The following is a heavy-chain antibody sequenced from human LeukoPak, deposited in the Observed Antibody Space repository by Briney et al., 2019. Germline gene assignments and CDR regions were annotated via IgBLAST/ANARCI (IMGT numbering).Heavy chain of an antibody. CDR2: ISAYNGNT. CDR3: ATGFLGVGGAFDI. CDR1: GYTFTSYG. D-gene: IGHD2-8*01. J-gene: IGHJ3*02. V-gene: IGHV1-18*01. Sequence: ASVKVSCKASGYTFTSYGISWVRQAPGQGLEWMGWISAYNGNTNYAQKFQGRVTMTEDTSTDTAYMELSSLRSEDTAVYYCATGFLGVGGAFDIWGQGTMVTVSS.